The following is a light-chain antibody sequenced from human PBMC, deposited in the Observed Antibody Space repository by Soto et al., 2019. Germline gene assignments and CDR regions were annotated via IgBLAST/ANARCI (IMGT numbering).Light chain of an antibody. V-gene: IGLV2-14*03. Sequence: QSVLTQPASVSGSPGQSITISCTGTSSDVGGYNYVSWYQQHPGKAPKLVIYDVSYRPSGVSNRFSGSKSGNTASLTISGLQAEDEADYYCSSYTSSNTWVFGGGTQLTVL. CDR2: DVS. J-gene: IGLJ3*02. CDR3: SSYTSSNTWV. CDR1: SSDVGGYNY.